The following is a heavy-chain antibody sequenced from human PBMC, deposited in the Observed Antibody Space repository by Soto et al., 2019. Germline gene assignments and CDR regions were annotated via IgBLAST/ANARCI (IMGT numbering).Heavy chain of an antibody. V-gene: IGHV4-39*01. CDR1: GGAIRNSIYY. J-gene: IGHJ4*02. D-gene: IGHD6-19*01. CDR2: IYYDGSL. Sequence: QLQLQESGPGLLEPSETLSLTCTVSGGAIRNSIYYWGWIRQPPGKGLEWIGTIYYDGSLAYSPSLKSRVTLSVDTSRNHFSVKINSVTAADKAVYFCARHRIAVAGPLDYWGQGTLVTVSS. CDR3: ARHRIAVAGPLDY.